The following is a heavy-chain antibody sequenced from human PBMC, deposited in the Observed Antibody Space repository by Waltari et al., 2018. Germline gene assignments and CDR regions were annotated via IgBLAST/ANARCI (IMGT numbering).Heavy chain of an antibody. CDR2: IRYDGSNK. CDR1: GFTFSSYG. Sequence: QVQLVESGGGVVQPGGSLRLSCAASGFTFSSYGMHWVRQAPGKGLEWVAFIRYDGSNKYYADSVKGRFTISRDNSKNTLYLQMNSLRAEDTAVYYCAKDREDTAMDYYMDVWGKGTTVTVSS. V-gene: IGHV3-30*02. D-gene: IGHD5-18*01. CDR3: AKDREDTAMDYYMDV. J-gene: IGHJ6*03.